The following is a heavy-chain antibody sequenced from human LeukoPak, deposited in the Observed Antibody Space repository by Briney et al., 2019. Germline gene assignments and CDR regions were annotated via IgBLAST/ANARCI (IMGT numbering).Heavy chain of an antibody. V-gene: IGHV3-15*01. CDR2: VKSKTNGGTT. Sequence: PGGSLRLSCAASGFTFSNAWMSWVRQAPGKGLEWVGRVKSKTNGGTTAYAAPVKGRFTISRDDSKNTYLQMNSLKSEDTAVYYCTAGIGHSDFDYWGQGTLVTVSS. CDR3: TAGIGHSDFDY. J-gene: IGHJ4*02. D-gene: IGHD6-13*01. CDR1: GFTFSNAW.